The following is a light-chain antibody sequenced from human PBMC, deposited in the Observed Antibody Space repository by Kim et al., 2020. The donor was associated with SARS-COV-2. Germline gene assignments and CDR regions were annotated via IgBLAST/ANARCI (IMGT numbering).Light chain of an antibody. J-gene: IGKJ3*01. CDR2: AAS. CDR3: QQFYTYPFT. Sequence: ASTGDRVTITWRASQSINSNLAWYQQKPGKAPKLLTYAASTLQTGGPSRFSGSGSGTEFALTISCLQSEDFATYYCQQFYTYPFTSGPGTKVDIK. V-gene: IGKV1-8*01. CDR1: QSINSN.